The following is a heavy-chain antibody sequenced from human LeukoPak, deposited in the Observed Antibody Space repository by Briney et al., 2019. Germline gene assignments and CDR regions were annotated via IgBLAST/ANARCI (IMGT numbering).Heavy chain of an antibody. V-gene: IGHV4-59*01. CDR2: IYYSGST. CDR3: ARVLFYGSGSQPFDY. Sequence: SETLSLTCAVYGGSFNGYYWSWIRQPPGKGLEWIGSIYYSGSTNYNPSLKSRVTISVDTSKSQFSLKLSSVTAADTAVYYCARVLFYGSGSQPFDYWGQGTLVTVSS. D-gene: IGHD3-10*01. CDR1: GGSFNGYY. J-gene: IGHJ4*02.